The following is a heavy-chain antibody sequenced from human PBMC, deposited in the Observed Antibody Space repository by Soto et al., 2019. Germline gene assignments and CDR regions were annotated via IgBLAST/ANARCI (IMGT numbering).Heavy chain of an antibody. J-gene: IGHJ5*02. CDR2: IFYSGRV. CDR1: GSSIINSAYY. V-gene: IGHV4-39*02. CDR3: ARARIVLMPTGWFDP. Sequence: SETLSLTCTVSGSSIINSAYYWAWLRQPPGKGLEWIGNIFYSGRVYYTPSLQGRVTMSVDTSRNQFSLQLRSVTAADTAVYYCARARIVLMPTGWFDPWGRGTLVPVSS. D-gene: IGHD1-1*01.